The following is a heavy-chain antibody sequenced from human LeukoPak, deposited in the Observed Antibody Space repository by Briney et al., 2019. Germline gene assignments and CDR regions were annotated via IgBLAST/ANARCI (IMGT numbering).Heavy chain of an antibody. CDR1: GYTFTSYG. J-gene: IGHJ3*02. D-gene: IGHD3-22*01. CDR2: ISAYNGNT. CDR3: ARHYYDSSGYYYAFDI. Sequence: ASVKVSCKASGYTFTSYGISWVRQAPGQGLEWMGWISAYNGNTNYAQKLQGRVTMTTDTSTSTAYMELRSLRSDDTAVYYCARHYYDSSGYYYAFDIWGQGTMVTVSS. V-gene: IGHV1-18*01.